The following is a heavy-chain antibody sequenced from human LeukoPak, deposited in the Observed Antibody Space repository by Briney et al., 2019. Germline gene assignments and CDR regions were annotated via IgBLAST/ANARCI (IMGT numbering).Heavy chain of an antibody. Sequence: SETLSLTCTVSGGSISSFYWSWFRQSPGKGLEWIGYIYYSGSTNYNPSLKSRVTISVGTSKNQFSLKLSSVTAADTAVYYCARVAGRPTSWFDPWGQGTLVTVSS. D-gene: IGHD3-10*01. CDR3: ARVAGRPTSWFDP. CDR2: IYYSGST. CDR1: GGSISSFY. J-gene: IGHJ5*02. V-gene: IGHV4-59*08.